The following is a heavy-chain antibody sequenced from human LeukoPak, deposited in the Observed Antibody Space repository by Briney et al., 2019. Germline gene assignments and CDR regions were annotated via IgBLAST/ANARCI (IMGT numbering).Heavy chain of an antibody. D-gene: IGHD2/OR15-2a*01. V-gene: IGHV4-4*07. J-gene: IGHJ4*02. CDR2: IYASGST. CDR3: ARDFYGDDGHHPFDY. CDR1: GGSISNYY. Sequence: PSETLSLTCSVSGGSISNYYWNWLSQPAGKGLEWIGRIYASGSTNYNPSLKSRVTISMDKSKNHLSLNLKSVTAADTAFYYCARDFYGDDGHHPFDYWGQGIQVTVSS.